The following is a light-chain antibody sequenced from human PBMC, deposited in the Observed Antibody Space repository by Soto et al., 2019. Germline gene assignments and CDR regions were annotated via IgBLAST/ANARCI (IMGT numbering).Light chain of an antibody. J-gene: IGKJ4*01. Sequence: DIQMTQSPSTLSAAVGDRVTITCRASQSISTWLAWYQQKPGKAPNLLIYDASNLESGVPSRFSGSGSGTDFTLIISSLQPDDFATYYCQQCNTPFTFGGGTKVDIK. CDR2: DAS. V-gene: IGKV1-5*01. CDR1: QSISTW. CDR3: QQCNTPFT.